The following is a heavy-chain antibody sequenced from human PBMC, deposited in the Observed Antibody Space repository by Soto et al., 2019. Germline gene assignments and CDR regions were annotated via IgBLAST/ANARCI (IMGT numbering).Heavy chain of an antibody. Sequence: QLHVQESGPGLVRPSETLSLTCTVTDYSITSHSYYWGWIRQSPGREMQWIGTMHHTGTTSYNPSLQSRATIAIDASKNQMFLKLISVTAADTAVYYCARVLGEQRNPYFVGFDSWGQGTQVTVSS. D-gene: IGHD3-9*01. CDR2: MHHTGTT. J-gene: IGHJ4*02. CDR1: DYSITSHSYY. CDR3: ARVLGEQRNPYFVGFDS. V-gene: IGHV4-39*01.